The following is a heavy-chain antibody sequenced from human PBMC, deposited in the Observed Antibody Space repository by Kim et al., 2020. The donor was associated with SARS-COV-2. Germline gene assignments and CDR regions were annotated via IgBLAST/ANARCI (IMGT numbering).Heavy chain of an antibody. CDR1: GFSFDSYS. Sequence: GGSLRLSCAASGFSFDSYSMNWVRQAPGKGLEWISFISSSSTFIYQAASVRGRFTISRDNAKNSVYLQMNSLRADDTAVYYCARALKGGYYDSSGYDYWG. CDR3: ARALKGGYYDSSGYDY. CDR2: ISSSSTFI. J-gene: IGHJ4*01. V-gene: IGHV3-21*05. D-gene: IGHD3-22*01.